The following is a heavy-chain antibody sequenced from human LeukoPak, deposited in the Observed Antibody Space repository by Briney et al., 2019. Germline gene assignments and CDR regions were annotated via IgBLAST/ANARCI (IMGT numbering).Heavy chain of an antibody. D-gene: IGHD4-17*01. Sequence: GGSLRLSCAASGFSVSNYYMGWVRQTPGKELEWVSNIYSDGSTHYADSMKGRFTTSRDNAKNSLYLQMNSLRAEDTAVYYCARSLKSRVTNEGYDYWGQGTLVTVSS. CDR3: ARSLKSRVTNEGYDY. V-gene: IGHV3-53*01. CDR1: GFSVSNYY. J-gene: IGHJ4*02. CDR2: IYSDGST.